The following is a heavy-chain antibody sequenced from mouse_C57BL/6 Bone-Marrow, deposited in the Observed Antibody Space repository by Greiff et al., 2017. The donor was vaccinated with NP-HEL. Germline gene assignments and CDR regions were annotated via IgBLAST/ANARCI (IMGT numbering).Heavy chain of an antibody. CDR1: GYAFSSSW. V-gene: IGHV1-82*01. CDR3: ARRAVVAKYFDV. J-gene: IGHJ1*03. D-gene: IGHD1-1*01. Sequence: VKLQESGPELVKPGASVKISCKASGYAFSSSWMNWVKQRPGKGLEWIGRIYPGDGDTNYNGKFKGKATLTAAKSSSTAYMQLSSLTSDDSAVYFWARRAVVAKYFDVWGTGTTVTVSS. CDR2: IYPGDGDT.